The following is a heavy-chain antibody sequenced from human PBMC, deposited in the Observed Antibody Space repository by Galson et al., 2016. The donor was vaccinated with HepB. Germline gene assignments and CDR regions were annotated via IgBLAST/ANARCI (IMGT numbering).Heavy chain of an antibody. Sequence: SLRLPCAASGFTFSDYWMHWIRQAPGKGLVWVSRINSDGSSTTFADFVKGRFTISRDNAKNTLYLQMSSLRAEDTALYYCARDSFGMDVWGQGTTVTVSS. CDR3: ARDSFGMDV. V-gene: IGHV3-74*03. CDR2: INSDGSST. CDR1: GFTFSDYW. J-gene: IGHJ6*02.